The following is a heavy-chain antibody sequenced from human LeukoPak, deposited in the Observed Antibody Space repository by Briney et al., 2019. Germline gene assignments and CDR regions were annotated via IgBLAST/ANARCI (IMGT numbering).Heavy chain of an antibody. Sequence: GGSLRLSCAASGFTFSSYAMNWVRQAPGKGLEWVSAISGSGGSTYSADSAKGRFTISRDNSKNPLYLQMDSLRAEDTAVYYCAKDSRSGWYGVGDYWGQGTLVTVSS. CDR3: AKDSRSGWYGVGDY. D-gene: IGHD6-19*01. CDR2: ISGSGGST. J-gene: IGHJ4*02. CDR1: GFTFSSYA. V-gene: IGHV3-23*01.